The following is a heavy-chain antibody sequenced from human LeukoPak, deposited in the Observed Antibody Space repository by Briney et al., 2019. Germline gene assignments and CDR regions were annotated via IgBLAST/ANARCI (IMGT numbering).Heavy chain of an antibody. Sequence: PSETLSLTCAVYGGSFSGYYWSWIRQPPGKGLEWIGEINHSGSTNYNPSLKSRVTISVDTSKNQFSLKLSSVTAADTAVYYCARDVYGSGSYHLNNWFDPWGQGTLVTTSS. CDR3: ARDVYGSGSYHLNNWFDP. D-gene: IGHD3-10*01. V-gene: IGHV4-34*01. CDR2: INHSGST. CDR1: GGSFSGYY. J-gene: IGHJ5*02.